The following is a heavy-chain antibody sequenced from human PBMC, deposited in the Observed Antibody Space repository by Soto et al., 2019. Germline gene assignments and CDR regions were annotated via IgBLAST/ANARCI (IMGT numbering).Heavy chain of an antibody. D-gene: IGHD3-10*01. CDR3: ARVEDLRVRRTYNWFDP. V-gene: IGHV4-31*03. CDR1: GGSISSGGYY. CDR2: IYYSGST. J-gene: IGHJ5*02. Sequence: SETLSLTCTVSGGSISSGGYYWSWIRQHPGKGLEWIGYIYYSGSTYYNPSLKSRVTISIDTSKNQFSLKLTSVTAADTAVYYCARVEDLRVRRTYNWFDPWGQGTLVTVSS.